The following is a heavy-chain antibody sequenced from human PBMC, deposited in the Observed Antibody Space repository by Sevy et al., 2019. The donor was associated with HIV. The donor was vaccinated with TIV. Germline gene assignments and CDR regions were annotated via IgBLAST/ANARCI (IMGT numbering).Heavy chain of an antibody. D-gene: IGHD2-2*01. CDR1: GFTFSSYA. Sequence: GGSLRLSCAASGFTFSSYAMSWVRQAPGKGLEWVSAISGSGGSTYYADSVKGRFTISRDNSKNTLYLQMNSLRAEDTAVYYCAKDARTHLRLSVVPAAPSDYWGQGTLVTVSS. J-gene: IGHJ4*02. CDR2: ISGSGGST. CDR3: AKDARTHLRLSVVPAAPSDY. V-gene: IGHV3-23*01.